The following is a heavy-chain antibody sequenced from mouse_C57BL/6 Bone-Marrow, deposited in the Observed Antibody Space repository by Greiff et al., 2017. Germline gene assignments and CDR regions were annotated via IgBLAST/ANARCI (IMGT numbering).Heavy chain of an antibody. J-gene: IGHJ2*01. CDR3: ARGRPSLDY. Sequence: VQLKESGAELARPGASVKLSCTASGYTFTSYGISWVKQRPGQGLEWIGEIYPRSGNTYYNEKFKGKATLTADKSSSTAYMELSSLTSDDSAVYFCARGRPSLDYWGQGTTLTVSS. CDR1: GYTFTSYG. CDR2: IYPRSGNT. V-gene: IGHV1-81*01.